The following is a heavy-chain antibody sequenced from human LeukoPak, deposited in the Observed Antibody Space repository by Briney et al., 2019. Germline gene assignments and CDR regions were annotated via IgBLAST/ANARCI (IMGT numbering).Heavy chain of an antibody. J-gene: IGHJ2*01. CDR2: IRGSGGST. Sequence: QPGRSLRLFCAASGFTFSTYAMSWVRQAPGEGLESVLTIRGSGGSTYSEDSVKGRFTISRDNSKNTLYLQMNSLRAEDTAVYYCAKLWGDPRNYLSHFDLWGRGTLVTVSS. V-gene: IGHV3-23*01. CDR3: AKLWGDPRNYLSHFDL. CDR1: GFTFSTYA. D-gene: IGHD3-16*01.